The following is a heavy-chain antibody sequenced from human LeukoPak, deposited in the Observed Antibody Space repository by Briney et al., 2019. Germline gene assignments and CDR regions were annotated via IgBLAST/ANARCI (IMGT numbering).Heavy chain of an antibody. CDR2: IYYSGST. D-gene: IGHD5-24*01. CDR1: GGSITTGGYY. J-gene: IGHJ3*02. CDR3: ERDVSRDGYNSGAFDI. Sequence: SETLSLTCTVSGGSITTGGYYWSWIRQHPGKGLEWIGYIYYSGSTSFNPSLKSRVTISVDTSKNQFSLKLNSVSAADTALYYCERDVSRDGYNSGAFDIWGQGTMVTVSS. V-gene: IGHV4-31*03.